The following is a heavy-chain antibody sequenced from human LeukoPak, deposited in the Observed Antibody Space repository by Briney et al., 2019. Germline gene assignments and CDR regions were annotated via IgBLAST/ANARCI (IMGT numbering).Heavy chain of an antibody. Sequence: GGSLRLSCAASGFTFSTCAMSWVRQAPGKGVEWVSTISGGGRSTDYADSVKGQFAISRDNSKNTLYLQMNSLRAEDTAVYYCARERYFDYWGQGTLVTVSS. J-gene: IGHJ4*02. CDR1: GFTFSTCA. V-gene: IGHV3-23*01. CDR2: ISGGGRST. CDR3: ARERYFDY.